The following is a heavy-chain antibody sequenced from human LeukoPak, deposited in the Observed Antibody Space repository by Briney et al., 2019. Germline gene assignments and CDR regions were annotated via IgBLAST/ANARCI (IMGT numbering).Heavy chain of an antibody. J-gene: IGHJ6*03. CDR2: IKEDGGEK. CDR3: AKDGIDKRFLEWLPTDYYYYMDV. D-gene: IGHD3-3*01. CDR1: GFTFSNYW. Sequence: GGSLRLSCAASGFTFSNYWMSWVRQAPGKGPEWVANIKEDGGEKYYADSVKGRFTISRDNSKNTLYLQMNSLRAEDTAVYYCAKDGIDKRFLEWLPTDYYYYMDVWGKGTTVTVSS. V-gene: IGHV3-7*01.